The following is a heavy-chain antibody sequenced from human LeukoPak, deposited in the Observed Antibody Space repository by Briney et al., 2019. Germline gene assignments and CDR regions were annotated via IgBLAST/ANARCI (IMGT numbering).Heavy chain of an antibody. CDR3: ARVVSYGSGKIRDYYFDY. J-gene: IGHJ4*02. D-gene: IGHD3-10*01. CDR2: IYTSGST. Sequence: SETLSLTCAVYGGSFSGYYWSWIRQPAEKGLEWIGRIYTSGSTDYSPSLKSRGTMSVNTSKNQLSLKLRSVTAADTAIYYCARVVSYGSGKIRDYYFDYWGQGTLVTVSS. CDR1: GGSFSGYY. V-gene: IGHV4-59*10.